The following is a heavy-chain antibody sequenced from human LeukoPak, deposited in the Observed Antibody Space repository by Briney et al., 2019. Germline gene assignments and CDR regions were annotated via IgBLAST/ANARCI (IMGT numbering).Heavy chain of an antibody. V-gene: IGHV1-2*02. CDR1: GYTFTGYY. J-gene: IGHJ6*03. D-gene: IGHD3-22*01. CDR3: ASNGGDSSGYYPRHYYYYMDV. CDR2: INPNSGGT. Sequence: GASVKVSCKASGYTFTGYYMHWVRQAPGQGLEWMGWINPNSGGTNYAQKFQGRVTMTRDTSISTAYMELSRLRSDDTAVYYCASNGGDSSGYYPRHYYYYMDVWGKGTTVTVSS.